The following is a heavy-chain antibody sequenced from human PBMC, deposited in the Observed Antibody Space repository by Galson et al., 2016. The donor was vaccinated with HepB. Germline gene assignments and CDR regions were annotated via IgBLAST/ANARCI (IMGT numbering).Heavy chain of an antibody. Sequence: SVKVSCKASGYTFTTYAMHWVRQAPGQSLEWMGRINAGNGNTKYSQKFQGRVTIIRDTSASTAYMELSSLRSEDTAVYYCARDLGITGTSGFQHWGQGTLVTVSS. CDR3: ARDLGITGTSGFQH. CDR2: INAGNGNT. V-gene: IGHV1-3*01. J-gene: IGHJ1*01. D-gene: IGHD1-7*01. CDR1: GYTFTTYA.